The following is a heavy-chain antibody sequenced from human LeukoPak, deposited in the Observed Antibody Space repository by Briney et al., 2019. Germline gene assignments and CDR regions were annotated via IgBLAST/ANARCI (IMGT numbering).Heavy chain of an antibody. CDR1: GGSISSYY. D-gene: IGHD2-2*01. CDR3: ARASRSVCSSTSCYSKAFDI. V-gene: IGHV4-59*01. Sequence: SETLSLTCTVSGGSISSYYWSWIRQPPGKGLEWIGYIYYSGSTNYNPSLKSRVTISVDTSKNQFSLKLSSVTAADTAAYYCARASRSVCSSTSCYSKAFDIWGQGTMVTVSS. J-gene: IGHJ3*02. CDR2: IYYSGST.